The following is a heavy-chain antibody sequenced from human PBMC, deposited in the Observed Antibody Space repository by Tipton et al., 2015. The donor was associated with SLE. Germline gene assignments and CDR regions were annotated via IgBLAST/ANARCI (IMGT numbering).Heavy chain of an antibody. D-gene: IGHD3-22*01. CDR3: ASYDSSGPTGAFDI. V-gene: IGHV1-69*01. J-gene: IGHJ3*02. Sequence: QLVQSGAEVKKPGSSVKVSCKASGGTFSSYAISWVRQAPGQGLEWMGGIIPIFGTANYAQKFQGRVTITADESTSTAYMGLSSLRSEDTAVYYCASYDSSGPTGAFDIWGQGTMVTVSS. CDR2: IIPIFGTA. CDR1: GGTFSSYA.